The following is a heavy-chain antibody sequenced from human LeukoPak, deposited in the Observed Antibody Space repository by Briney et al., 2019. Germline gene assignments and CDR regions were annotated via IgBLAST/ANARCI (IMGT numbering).Heavy chain of an antibody. CDR1: GFTFSNAW. CDR2: IKSKTDGGTT. J-gene: IGHJ4*02. V-gene: IGHV3-15*01. Sequence: GGSLRLSCAASGFTFSNAWMSWVRQAPGKGLEWVGRIKSKTDGGTTDYAAPVKGRFSISRDDSKNTLYLQMDSLKTEDTAVYYCTSTRSRIAAAGFYGYWGQGTLVTVSS. D-gene: IGHD6-13*01. CDR3: TSTRSRIAAAGFYGY.